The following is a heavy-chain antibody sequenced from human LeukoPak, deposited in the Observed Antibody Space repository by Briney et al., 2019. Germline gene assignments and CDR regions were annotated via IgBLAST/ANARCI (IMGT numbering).Heavy chain of an antibody. Sequence: SETLSLTCTVSGGSISTSRYYWGCIRQPPGKGLEWIGSIFYSGSTYYNPSLKSRVTISVDTSKKQFSLKLSSVTAADTAVYYCARTVGEPGAEYFQHWGQGTMDTVSS. D-gene: IGHD3-10*01. J-gene: IGHJ1*01. CDR3: ARTVGEPGAEYFQH. CDR1: GGSISTSRYY. V-gene: IGHV4-39*01. CDR2: IFYSGST.